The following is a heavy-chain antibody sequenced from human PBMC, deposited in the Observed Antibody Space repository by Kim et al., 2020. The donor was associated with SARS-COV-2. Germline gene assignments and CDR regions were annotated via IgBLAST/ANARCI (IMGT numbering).Heavy chain of an antibody. CDR3: AVDRCYGHHDY. D-gene: IGHD2-15*01. V-gene: IGHV4-30-2*01. Sequence: SETLSLTCAVSGVSITSDDYSWSWIRQPPGKGRDWFGYIYHSGRAFYNSSLKSRVAMSFVTSVDQFSMRLISVTAADTSVYYCAVDRCYGHHDYWGQGTLVPVSS. CDR2: IYHSGRA. CDR1: GVSITSDDYS. J-gene: IGHJ4*02.